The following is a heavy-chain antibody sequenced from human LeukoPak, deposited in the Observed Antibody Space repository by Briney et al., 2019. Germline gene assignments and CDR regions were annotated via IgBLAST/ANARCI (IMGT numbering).Heavy chain of an antibody. V-gene: IGHV4-4*09. J-gene: IGHJ5*02. D-gene: IGHD2-21*01. CDR2: IYPSGGT. CDR1: GGPIDSYY. CDR3: ARRIVAGATNSHWFDP. Sequence: SETLSLTCTVSGGPIDSYYWSWIRLPPGKGLEWIGYIYPSGGTHYNPSLLSRVSMSVDTSKNQFSLKVRSATAADTAVYFCARRIVAGATNSHWFDPWGQGTLVTVS.